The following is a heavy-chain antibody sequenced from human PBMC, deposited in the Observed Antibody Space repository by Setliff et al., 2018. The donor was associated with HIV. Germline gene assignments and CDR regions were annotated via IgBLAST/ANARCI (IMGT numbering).Heavy chain of an antibody. CDR1: GGSFSGHF. CDR2: INRSGST. J-gene: IGHJ5*02. D-gene: IGHD6-13*01. CDR3: ARHRYSSSINWFDP. Sequence: SETLSLTCAVYGGSFSGHFWSWIRQPPGKGLEWIGEINRSGSTNYNSSLKSRVTMSIDTSQNQFSLKLTSVTATDTAVYYCARHRYSSSINWFDPWGQGTLVTVSS. V-gene: IGHV4-34*01.